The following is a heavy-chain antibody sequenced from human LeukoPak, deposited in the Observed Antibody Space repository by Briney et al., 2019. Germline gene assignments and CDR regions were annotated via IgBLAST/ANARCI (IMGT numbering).Heavy chain of an antibody. V-gene: IGHV5-51*01. J-gene: IGHJ4*02. D-gene: IGHD6-13*01. CDR1: GYTFTTNW. Sequence: GESLKISCKGSGYTFTTNWIGWVRQMPGKGLEWMGIIYPGDSDPRYSPSFQGQVTISADKSISTAYLQWSSLKASDSAMYYCVRHGLGSSWFGIDYWGQGTLVTVSS. CDR3: VRHGLGSSWFGIDY. CDR2: IYPGDSDP.